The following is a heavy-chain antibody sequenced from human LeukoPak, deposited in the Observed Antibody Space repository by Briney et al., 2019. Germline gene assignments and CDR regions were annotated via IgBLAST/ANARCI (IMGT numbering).Heavy chain of an antibody. CDR2: ITGSGGST. CDR3: AKDRGYCSSTSCEYFQH. V-gene: IGHV3-23*01. CDR1: RFTFSTYV. Sequence: GGSLRLSCAASRFTFSTYVMSWVRQAPGRGLEWVSGITGSGGSTYYADSVKGRFTISRDNSKNTLYLQMNSLRAEDTAVYYCAKDRGYCSSTSCEYFQHWGQGTLVTVSS. D-gene: IGHD2-2*01. J-gene: IGHJ1*01.